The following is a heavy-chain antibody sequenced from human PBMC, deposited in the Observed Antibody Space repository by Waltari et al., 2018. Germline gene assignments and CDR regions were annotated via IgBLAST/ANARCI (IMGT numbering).Heavy chain of an antibody. CDR3: ASDLGGTAVATDAFDI. D-gene: IGHD6-19*01. CDR1: GGSLRRGYE. Sequence: QVQLQESGPGQVKPSETLYVTCAVSGGSLRRGYEGRWIRQPLGKGLDWIGSVSHSGSTYYNPSLKSRVTISIHMSKHQFSLELRSVTAADTAVYFCASDLGGTAVATDAFDIWGQGTMVIVSS. V-gene: IGHV4-38-2*01. CDR2: VSHSGST. J-gene: IGHJ3*02.